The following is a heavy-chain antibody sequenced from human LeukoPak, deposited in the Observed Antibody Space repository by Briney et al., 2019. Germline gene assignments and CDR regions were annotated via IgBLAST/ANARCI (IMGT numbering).Heavy chain of an antibody. D-gene: IGHD2-2*01. CDR3: ARGPVYCSSTSCPGGFDY. CDR1: GGSFSGYY. V-gene: IGHV4-34*01. CDR2: INHSGST. J-gene: IGHJ4*02. Sequence: PSETLSLTCAVYGGSFSGYYWSWIRQPPGKGLEWIGEINHSGSTNYNPSLKSRVTISVDPSKNQFSLKLSSVTAADTAVYYCARGPVYCSSTSCPGGFDYWGQGTLVTVSS.